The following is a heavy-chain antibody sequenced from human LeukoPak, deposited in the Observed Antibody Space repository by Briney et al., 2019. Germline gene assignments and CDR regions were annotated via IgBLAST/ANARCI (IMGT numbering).Heavy chain of an antibody. J-gene: IGHJ4*02. CDR3: AKGKSYYYDSSGYYPYYFDY. Sequence: ASETLSLTCAVYGGSFSGYYWSWIRQPPGKGLEWIGEINHSGSTNYNPSLKSRVTISVDTYKNQFSLKLSSVTAADTAVYYCAKGKSYYYDSSGYYPYYFDYWGQGTLVTVSS. CDR2: INHSGST. D-gene: IGHD3-22*01. V-gene: IGHV4-34*01. CDR1: GGSFSGYY.